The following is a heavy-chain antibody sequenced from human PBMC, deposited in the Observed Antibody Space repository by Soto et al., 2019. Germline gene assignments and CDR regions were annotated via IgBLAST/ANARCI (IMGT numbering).Heavy chain of an antibody. CDR1: GYSFTSYW. Sequence: RGESLKISCKGSGYSFTSYWIGWVRQMPGKGLEWMGIIYPGDSDTRYSPSFQGQVTISADKSISTAYLQWSSLKASDTAMYYCARHRAMAYYYYYGMDVWGQGTTVTVSS. CDR3: ARHRAMAYYYYYGMDV. V-gene: IGHV5-51*01. CDR2: IYPGDSDT. D-gene: IGHD5-18*01. J-gene: IGHJ6*02.